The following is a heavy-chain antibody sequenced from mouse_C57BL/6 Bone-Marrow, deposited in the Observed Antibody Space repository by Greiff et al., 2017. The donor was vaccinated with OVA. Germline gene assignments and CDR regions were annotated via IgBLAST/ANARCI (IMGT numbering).Heavy chain of an antibody. CDR2: IDREDGEN. CDR3: ARSRWFAY. J-gene: IGHJ3*01. CDR1: GFNIKDYY. Sequence: VQLQQSGAELVKPGASVKLSCTASGFNIKDYYMNWVKQRTEQGLEWIGRIDREDGENKYAPKFQCKATITSYTSSNTAYLQLSSLTSEDTAVYYCARSRWFAYWGQGTLVTVSA. V-gene: IGHV14-2*01.